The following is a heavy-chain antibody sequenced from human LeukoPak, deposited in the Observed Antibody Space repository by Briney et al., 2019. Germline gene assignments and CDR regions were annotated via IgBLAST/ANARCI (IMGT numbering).Heavy chain of an antibody. CDR1: GYTFTGYY. V-gene: IGHV1-2*02. CDR2: INPNSGGT. D-gene: IGHD6-13*01. Sequence: ASVKVSCKASGYTFTGYYMHWVRQAPGQGLEWMGWINPNSGGTNYAQKFRGRVTMTRDTSISTAYMELSRLRSDDTAVYYCAREVAAAGTGHDAFDIWGQGTMVTVSS. J-gene: IGHJ3*02. CDR3: AREVAAAGTGHDAFDI.